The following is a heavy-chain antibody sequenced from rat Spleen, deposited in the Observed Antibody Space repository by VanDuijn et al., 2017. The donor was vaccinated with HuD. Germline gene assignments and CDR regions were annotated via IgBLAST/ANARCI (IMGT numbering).Heavy chain of an antibody. J-gene: IGHJ3*01. V-gene: IGHV2S30*01. CDR1: GFSLTGNN. CDR3: TRDLRGEGWFAY. Sequence: QVQLKESGPGLVQPSQTLSLTCTVSGFSLTGNNVHWVRQPPGKGLEWMGRMRYDGDTYYNSALKSRLSISRDTSKNQVFLKMNSLQTDDTAIYYCTRDLRGEGWFAYWGQGTLVTVSS. CDR2: MRYDGDT. D-gene: IGHD1-11*01.